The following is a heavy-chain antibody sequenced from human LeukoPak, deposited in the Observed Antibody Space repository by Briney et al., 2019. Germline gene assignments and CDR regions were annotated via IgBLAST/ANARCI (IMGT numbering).Heavy chain of an antibody. CDR2: IYHSGST. V-gene: IGHV4-30-2*01. J-gene: IGHJ4*02. CDR1: GGSISSGGYS. D-gene: IGHD5-18*01. CDR3: AREGTAMAY. Sequence: SQTLSLTCAVSGGSISSGGYSWSWIRQPPGKGLEWIGYIYHSGSTYYNPSLKSRVTISVDRSKNQFSLKLSSVTAADTAVYYCAREGTAMAYWGQGTLVTVSS.